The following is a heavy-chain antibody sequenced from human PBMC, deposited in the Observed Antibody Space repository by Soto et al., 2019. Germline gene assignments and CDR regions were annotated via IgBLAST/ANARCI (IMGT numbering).Heavy chain of an antibody. CDR2: INPNSGGT. Sequence: ASVKVSCKASGYTFTGYYMHWVRQAPGQGLEWMGWINPNSGGTNYAQKFQGRVTMTRDTSISTAYMELSRLRSDDTAVYYCARGGLGSSWYGDWFDPWGQGTLVTVSS. CDR1: GYTFTGYY. J-gene: IGHJ5*02. V-gene: IGHV1-2*02. CDR3: ARGGLGSSWYGDWFDP. D-gene: IGHD6-13*01.